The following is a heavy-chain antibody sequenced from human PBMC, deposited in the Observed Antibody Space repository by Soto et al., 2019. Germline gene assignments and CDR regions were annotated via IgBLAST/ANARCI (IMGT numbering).Heavy chain of an antibody. J-gene: IGHJ6*03. V-gene: IGHV3-23*01. CDR1: GFTFSSYA. D-gene: IGHD1-7*01. CDR2: ISGSGGST. Sequence: GGSLRLSCAASGFTFSSYAMSWVRQAPGKGLEWVSAISGSGGSTYYADSVKGRFTISRDNSKNTLYLQMNSLRAEDTAVYYCAKRRITGTADQNYYYYYYMDVWGKGTTVTVSS. CDR3: AKRRITGTADQNYYYYYYMDV.